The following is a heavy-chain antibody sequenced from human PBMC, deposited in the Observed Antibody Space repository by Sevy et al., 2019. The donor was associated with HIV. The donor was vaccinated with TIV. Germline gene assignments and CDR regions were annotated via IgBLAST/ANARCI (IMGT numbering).Heavy chain of an antibody. J-gene: IGHJ6*02. V-gene: IGHV4-34*01. CDR2: INHSGST. Sequence: SETLSLTCAVYGGSFSGYYWSWIRQPPGKGLEWIGEINHSGSTNYNPSLKSRVTISLDTSKNQFSLKLSSVTAADTAVYYGARELYAPRAYGSGSYWGYYYYGMDVWGQGTTVTVSS. CDR3: ARELYAPRAYGSGSYWGYYYYGMDV. CDR1: GGSFSGYY. D-gene: IGHD3-10*01.